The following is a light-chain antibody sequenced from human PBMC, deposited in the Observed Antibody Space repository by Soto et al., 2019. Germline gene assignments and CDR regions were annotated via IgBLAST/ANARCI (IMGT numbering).Light chain of an antibody. CDR2: AAS. Sequence: IQMTQFPSSLSASVGDRVTITCRASQGIRNDLGWYQQKSGRAPKLLIYAASTLQSGVPSRFSGSGSGTEFTLTINSLQADDFATYYCQQHNSFSITFGQGTRLEIK. CDR3: QQHNSFSIT. V-gene: IGKV1-17*01. J-gene: IGKJ5*01. CDR1: QGIRND.